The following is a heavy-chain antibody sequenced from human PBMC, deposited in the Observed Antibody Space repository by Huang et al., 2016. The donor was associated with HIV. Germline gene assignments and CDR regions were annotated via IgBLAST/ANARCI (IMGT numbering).Heavy chain of an antibody. CDR3: ATVDYYDTSGPQRGYFDN. J-gene: IGHJ4*02. Sequence: QVQLVQSGAEVKKPGSSVKVSCKASGGSFRNFAIGWVRQAPGQGLEWMGGVIPTLRTANYAHKVQGRVTISADESTSTAYMELSSLRCEDTAVYYCATVDYYDTSGPQRGYFDNWGQGTLVTVSS. CDR2: VIPTLRTA. D-gene: IGHD3-22*01. CDR1: GGSFRNFA. V-gene: IGHV1-69*01.